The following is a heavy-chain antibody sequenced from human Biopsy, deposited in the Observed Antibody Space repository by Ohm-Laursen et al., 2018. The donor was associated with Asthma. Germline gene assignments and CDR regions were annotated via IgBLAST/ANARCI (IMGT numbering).Heavy chain of an antibody. J-gene: IGHJ1*01. Sequence: SETLSLTCAVYGGSFSSNYWSWIRQTPGKGLEWLGDNHHRGYTNYNPSPSIRLTLSVDTSKNQFSLRLTSVTAADTAVYYRARTFHFWSPYRAEHYQLWGQGTLVTVPS. CDR3: ARTFHFWSPYRAEHYQL. D-gene: IGHD3-3*02. CDR1: GGSFSSNY. CDR2: NHHRGYT. V-gene: IGHV4-34*01.